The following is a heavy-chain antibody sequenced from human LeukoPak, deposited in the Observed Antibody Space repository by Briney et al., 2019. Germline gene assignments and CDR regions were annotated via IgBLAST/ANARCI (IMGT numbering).Heavy chain of an antibody. CDR3: ARDRIAAALDYYMDV. J-gene: IGHJ6*03. CDR2: ICTSGST. D-gene: IGHD6-13*01. Sequence: SETLSLXCTVSGGSISSGSYYWSWIRQPAEKGLEWIGRICTSGSTNYNPSLKSRVTISVDTSKNQFSLKLSSVTAADTAVYYCARDRIAAALDYYMDVWGKGTTVTVSS. V-gene: IGHV4-61*02. CDR1: GGSISSGSYY.